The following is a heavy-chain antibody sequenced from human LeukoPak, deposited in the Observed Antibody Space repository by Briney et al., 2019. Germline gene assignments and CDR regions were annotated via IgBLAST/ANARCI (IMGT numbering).Heavy chain of an antibody. CDR2: INTDETTI. Sequence: GGSLRLSCAASGFTFSTYWMHWVRQAPGEGLAWVSRINTDETTINYADSVKGRFTISRDNAKNTLYLQMNSLRAEDTAVYYCTTAGNYRFDNWGQGTLVTVS. CDR3: TTAGNYRFDN. J-gene: IGHJ4*02. D-gene: IGHD1-7*01. CDR1: GFTFSTYW. V-gene: IGHV3-74*01.